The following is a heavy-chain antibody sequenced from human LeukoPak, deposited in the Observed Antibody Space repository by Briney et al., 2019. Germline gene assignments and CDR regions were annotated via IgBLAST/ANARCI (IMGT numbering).Heavy chain of an antibody. CDR3: AIYYYDSSGYWYYFDY. Sequence: GESLKISCKGSGYSFTSYWNSWVRQMPGKGLEWMGRIDPSDSYTNYSPSFQGHVTISADKSISTAYMQWSSTKASDTAMYYCAIYYYDSSGYWYYFDYWGQGTLVTVSS. CDR2: IDPSDSYT. D-gene: IGHD3-22*01. J-gene: IGHJ4*02. CDR1: GYSFTSYW. V-gene: IGHV5-10-1*01.